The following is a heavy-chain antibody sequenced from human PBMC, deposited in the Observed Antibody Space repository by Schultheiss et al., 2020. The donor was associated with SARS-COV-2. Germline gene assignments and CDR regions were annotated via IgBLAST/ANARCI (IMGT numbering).Heavy chain of an antibody. CDR3: ARDTGYSYGYDY. CDR1: GYTFTSYA. D-gene: IGHD5-18*01. J-gene: IGHJ4*02. Sequence: ASVKVSCKASGYTFTSYAMHWVRQAPGQGLEWMGWINPNSGGTNYAQKFQGRVTITADKSTSTAYMELSSLRSEDTAVYYCARDTGYSYGYDYWGQGTLVTVSS. V-gene: IGHV1-3*01. CDR2: INPNSGGT.